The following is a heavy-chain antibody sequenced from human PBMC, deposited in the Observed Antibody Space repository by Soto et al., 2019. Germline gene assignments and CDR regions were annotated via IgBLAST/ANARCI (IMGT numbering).Heavy chain of an antibody. J-gene: IGHJ5*02. CDR2: IYYSEST. CDR1: GGSISSGDYY. Sequence: PSETLSLTCTVSGGSISSGDYYWTWIRQPPGKGLEWIGYIYYSESTHYNPSLKSRVIISVDTSKRQFSLELNSMTAADTAVYFCARGLNYYGSGSPNWFDPWGQGTLVTVSS. CDR3: ARGLNYYGSGSPNWFDP. D-gene: IGHD3-10*01. V-gene: IGHV4-30-4*01.